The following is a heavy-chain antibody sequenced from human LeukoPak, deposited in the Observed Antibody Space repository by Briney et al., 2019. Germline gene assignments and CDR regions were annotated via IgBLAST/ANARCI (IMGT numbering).Heavy chain of an antibody. CDR2: IIPILGTA. CDR1: GGTFSSYA. CDR3: ARDNKGGATDPGLFDY. D-gene: IGHD5-12*01. V-gene: IGHV1-69*11. Sequence: ASVKVSCKASGGTFSSYAISWVRQAPGQGLEWMGRIIPILGTANYAQKFQGRVTITADESTSTAYMELSSLRSEDTAVYYCARDNKGGATDPGLFDYWGQGTLVTVSS. J-gene: IGHJ4*02.